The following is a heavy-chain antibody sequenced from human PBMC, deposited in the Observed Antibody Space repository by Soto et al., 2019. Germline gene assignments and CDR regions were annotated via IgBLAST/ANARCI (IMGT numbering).Heavy chain of an antibody. CDR3: AKSLSAIPGDS. V-gene: IGHV3-23*01. J-gene: IGHJ4*02. D-gene: IGHD2-2*01. CDR1: EFTFSNYA. CDR2: ISDNGGTT. Sequence: GGSLRLSCAASEFTFSNYAMSWVRQAPGKGLKWVSSISDNGGTTYYADSVKGRFTISRDNSKNTLYLQMNSLRAEDTAVYYCAKSLSAIPGDSWGQGTLVTVSS.